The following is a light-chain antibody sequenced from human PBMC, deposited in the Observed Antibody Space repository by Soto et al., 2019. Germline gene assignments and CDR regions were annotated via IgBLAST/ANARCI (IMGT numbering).Light chain of an antibody. CDR1: SSDVGNYNS. J-gene: IGLJ1*01. CDR3: CSYAGSHTYV. Sequence: QSVLTQPRSVSGSPGQSVTMSCTGASSDVGNYNSVSWYQQHPGKAPKLIIYDVRKRPSGFPDRFSGSKSGNTASLTISGLQADDEADYFCCSYAGSHTYVFGTGTKLTVL. CDR2: DVR. V-gene: IGLV2-11*01.